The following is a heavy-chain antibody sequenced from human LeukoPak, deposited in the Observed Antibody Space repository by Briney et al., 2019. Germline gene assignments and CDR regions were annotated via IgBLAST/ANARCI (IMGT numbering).Heavy chain of an antibody. J-gene: IGHJ4*02. CDR1: GGSISNYY. D-gene: IGHD3-10*01. CDR3: ARHYYGSGSYSDY. CDR2: IYYTGST. Sequence: SETLSLTCTVSGGSISNYYWSWIRQPPGKGLEWIAYIYYTGSTNYNPSLKSRVTISVDRSRNQFSLKLSSVTAADTALYYCARHYYGSGSYSDYWGQGTLVTVRS. V-gene: IGHV4-59*08.